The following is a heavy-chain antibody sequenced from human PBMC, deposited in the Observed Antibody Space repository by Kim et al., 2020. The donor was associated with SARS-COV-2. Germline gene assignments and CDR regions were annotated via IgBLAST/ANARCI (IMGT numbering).Heavy chain of an antibody. CDR3: ARSDYYDSSGYSNDAFDI. CDR2: INPNSGGT. Sequence: ASVKVSCKASGYTFTGYYMHWVRQAPGQGLEWMGRINPNSGGTNYAQKFQGRVTMTRDTSISTAYMELSRLRSDDTAVYYCARSDYYDSSGYSNDAFDIWGQGTMVTVSS. V-gene: IGHV1-2*06. J-gene: IGHJ3*02. D-gene: IGHD3-22*01. CDR1: GYTFTGYY.